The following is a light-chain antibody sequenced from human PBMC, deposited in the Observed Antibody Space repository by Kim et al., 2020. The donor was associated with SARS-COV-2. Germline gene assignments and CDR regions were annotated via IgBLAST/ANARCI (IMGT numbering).Light chain of an antibody. Sequence: QSVLTQPPSVSGAPRQRVAISCSGSNSNIKSNAVSWYRQFPGQAPKLLIYYDDLLPSGVSDRFSGSKSGTSASLAISGLQSDDEADYYCAAWDDSLNGPVFGGGTQLTVL. J-gene: IGLJ3*02. CDR1: NSNIKSNA. CDR3: AAWDDSLNGPV. CDR2: YDD. V-gene: IGLV1-36*01.